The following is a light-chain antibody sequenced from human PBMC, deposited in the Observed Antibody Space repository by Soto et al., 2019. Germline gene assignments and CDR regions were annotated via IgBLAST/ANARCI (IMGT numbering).Light chain of an antibody. Sequence: IQLTQSPSSLSASVGDRLTITCRASQGISSYLGWYQQKPGKAPNLLIYDASTLHSGVPSRFSGGGSGTDFTLTISSLQSEDFAVYYCQQYTNWPPMTFGQGTKVDI. J-gene: IGKJ1*01. V-gene: IGKV1-9*01. CDR1: QGISSY. CDR2: DAS. CDR3: QQYTNWPPMT.